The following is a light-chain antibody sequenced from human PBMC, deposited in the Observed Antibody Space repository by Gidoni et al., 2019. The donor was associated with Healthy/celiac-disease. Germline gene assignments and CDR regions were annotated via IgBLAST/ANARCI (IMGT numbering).Light chain of an antibody. CDR3: QQYYSYSFT. V-gene: IGKV1-8*01. Sequence: AIRITQSPSSLSASTGDRVTITCRASQGISSYLAWYQQKPGKAPKLLIYAASTLQSGVPSRFSGSGSGTDFTLTISCLQSEDFATYYCQQYYSYSFTFGPXTKVDIK. J-gene: IGKJ3*01. CDR2: AAS. CDR1: QGISSY.